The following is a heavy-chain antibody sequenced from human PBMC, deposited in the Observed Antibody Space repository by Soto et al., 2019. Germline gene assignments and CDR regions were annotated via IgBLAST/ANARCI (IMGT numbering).Heavy chain of an antibody. CDR3: ARHSPPYYYYYGMDV. CDR2: IYPGDSDT. V-gene: IGHV5-51*01. CDR1: GYSFTSYW. Sequence: GESLKISCKGSGYSFTSYWIGWVRQMPGKGLEWMGIIYPGDSDTRYSPSFQGQVTISADKSISTAYLQWSSLKASDTAMYYCARHSPPYYYYYGMDVWGQGTTVTVSS. J-gene: IGHJ6*02.